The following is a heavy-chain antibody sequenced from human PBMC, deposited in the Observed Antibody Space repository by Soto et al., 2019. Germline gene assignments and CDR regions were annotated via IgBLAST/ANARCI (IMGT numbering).Heavy chain of an antibody. V-gene: IGHV4-59*01. J-gene: IGHJ4*02. CDR3: ARVITGTTWFDY. CDR1: DSSNSSYH. CDR2: FYYSWST. D-gene: IGHD1-7*01. Sequence: SESQWHTGAVADSSNSSYHRSLNRQPPGMGLEWIWYFYYSWSTNYNPSLKSRVTISVDTSKNQFSLKLSSVTAADTAVYYCARVITGTTWFDYCGQGTLVTVSS.